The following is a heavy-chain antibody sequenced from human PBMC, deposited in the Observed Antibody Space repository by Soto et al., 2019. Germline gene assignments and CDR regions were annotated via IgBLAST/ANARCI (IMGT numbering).Heavy chain of an antibody. V-gene: IGHV1-18*01. CDR1: GYTFASYA. CDR3: ARDPPPPDY. CDR2: ISAYNGNT. J-gene: IGHJ4*02. Sequence: ASVKVSCKASGYTFASYAISWMRQAPGQGLEWMGWISAYNGNTNYAQKLQGRVTTTTDTSTSTAYMELRSLRSDDTAVYYCARDPPPPDYWGQGTLVTVSS.